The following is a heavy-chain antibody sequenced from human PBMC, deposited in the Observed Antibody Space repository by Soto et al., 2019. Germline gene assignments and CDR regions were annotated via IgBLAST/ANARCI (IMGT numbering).Heavy chain of an antibody. V-gene: IGHV4-38-2*01. CDR2: IYHSGST. CDR1: CYSISSGYY. Sequence: PSAPLSLTCAVSCYSISSGYYWGWIRQPPVKGLECIGSIYHSGSTYYNPSLKRRGTISVDTSKNQFSLKLSSVNAADTAGYYCASTSGFTIAAAGQPGGNYGKDVWGQGTTVTVSS. J-gene: IGHJ6*02. D-gene: IGHD6-13*01. CDR3: ASTSGFTIAAAGQPGGNYGKDV.